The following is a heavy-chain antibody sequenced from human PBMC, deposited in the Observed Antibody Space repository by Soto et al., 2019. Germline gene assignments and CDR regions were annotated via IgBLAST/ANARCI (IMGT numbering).Heavy chain of an antibody. CDR2: ISYGGTT. Sequence: QVPLQESGPGLVKPSQTLSLTCTVSGGSINSGGYCCSLIRQHPGKGLAWIGCISYGGTTAYNPSLKSRVASSVDSSKTRFSLRLTCVTAADTAVYYCSRGIVVWGQGALITVSS. D-gene: IGHD3-22*01. J-gene: IGHJ4*02. V-gene: IGHV4-31*03. CDR1: GGSINSGGYC. CDR3: SRGIVV.